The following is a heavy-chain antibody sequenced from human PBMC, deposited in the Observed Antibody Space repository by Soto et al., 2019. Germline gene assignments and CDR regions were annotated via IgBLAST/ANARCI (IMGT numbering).Heavy chain of an antibody. V-gene: IGHV4-31*03. CDR1: GGSISSGGYY. CDR3: ARVEHQLVLFAFDI. Sequence: SETLSLTCTVSGGSISSGGYYWSWIRQHPGKGLEWIGYIYYSGSTYYNPSLKSRVTISVDTSKNQFSLKLSSVTAADTAVYYCARVEHQLVLFAFDIWGQRTMVTVSS. D-gene: IGHD6-13*01. J-gene: IGHJ3*02. CDR2: IYYSGST.